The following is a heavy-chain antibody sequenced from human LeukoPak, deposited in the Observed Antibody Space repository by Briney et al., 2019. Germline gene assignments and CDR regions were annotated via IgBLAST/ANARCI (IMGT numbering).Heavy chain of an antibody. CDR2: ISGGGDGT. J-gene: IGHJ4*02. CDR1: GFTFHNYI. V-gene: IGHV3-23*01. Sequence: GGSLRLSCAASGFTFHNYIMNWVRRAPGKGLEWVSGISGGGDGTYYADSIKGRFTISRDNSKNTLFLQMNSLRAEDTAVYYCAKDGYGTSDYRGQGTLVTVSS. D-gene: IGHD2-2*03. CDR3: AKDGYGTSDY.